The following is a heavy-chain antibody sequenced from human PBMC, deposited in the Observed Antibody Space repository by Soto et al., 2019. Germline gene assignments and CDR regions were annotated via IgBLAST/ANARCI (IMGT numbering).Heavy chain of an antibody. J-gene: IGHJ4*02. CDR3: ARDDGGYYFDY. D-gene: IGHD3-10*01. CDR2: IYSGGST. CDR1: GFTVSSNY. Sequence: GSLRLSCAASGFTVSSNYMSWVRQAPGKGLEWVSVIYSGGSTYYADSVKGRFTISRDNSKNTLYLQMNSLRAEDTAVYYCARDDGGYYFDYWGQGTLVTVSS. V-gene: IGHV3-53*01.